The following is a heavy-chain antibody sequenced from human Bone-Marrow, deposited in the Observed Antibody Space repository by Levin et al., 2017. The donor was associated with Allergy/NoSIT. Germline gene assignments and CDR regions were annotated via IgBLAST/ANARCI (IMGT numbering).Heavy chain of an antibody. V-gene: IGHV3-11*01. J-gene: IGHJ5*02. CDR3: ARVPTQYYDILTGYYQWFDP. CDR2: ISSSGSTI. Sequence: GGSLRLSCAASGFTFSDYYMSWIRQAPGKGLEWVSYISSSGSTIYYADSVKGRFTISRDNAKNSLYLQMNSLRAEDTAVYYCARVPTQYYDILTGYYQWFDPWGQGTLVTVSS. D-gene: IGHD3-9*01. CDR1: GFTFSDYY.